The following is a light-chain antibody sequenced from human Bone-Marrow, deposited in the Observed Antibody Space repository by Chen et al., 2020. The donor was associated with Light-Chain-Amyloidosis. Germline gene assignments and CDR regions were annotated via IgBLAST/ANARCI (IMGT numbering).Light chain of an antibody. CDR2: DAS. CDR1: QAISNY. CDR3: QQYDTVPRT. V-gene: IGKV1-33*01. Sequence: DIQMPQSPSSLSASVGDRVTITCQASQAISNYLNWYQQKPGKAPDLLIYDASNLEPGVPSRFSGGGSGTHFTFTISSLQPEDIATYYCQQYDTVPRTFGQGTKVEIK. J-gene: IGKJ2*02.